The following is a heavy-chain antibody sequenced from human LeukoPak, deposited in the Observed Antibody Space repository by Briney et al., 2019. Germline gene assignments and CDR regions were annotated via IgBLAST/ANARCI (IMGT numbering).Heavy chain of an antibody. CDR2: IYHSGST. V-gene: IGHV4-30-2*01. Sequence: PSETLSLTCAVSGGSISSGGYSWSWIRQPPGKGLEWIGYIYHSGSTYYNPSLKSRITISVDRSKNQFSLKLSSVTAADTAVYYCARLVGATSGSPTFDYWGQGTLVTVSS. CDR3: ARLVGATSGSPTFDY. D-gene: IGHD1-26*01. CDR1: GGSISSGGYS. J-gene: IGHJ4*02.